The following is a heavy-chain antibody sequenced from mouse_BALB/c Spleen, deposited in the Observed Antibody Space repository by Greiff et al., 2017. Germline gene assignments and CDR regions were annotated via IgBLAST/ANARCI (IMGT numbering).Heavy chain of an antibody. CDR1: GYTFTSYW. Sequence: QVHVKQSGAELARPGASVKLSCKASGYTFTSYWMQWVKQRPGQGLEWIGAIYPGDGDTRYTQKFKGKATLTADKSSSTAYMQLSSLASEDSAVYYCARVGNYWYFDVWGAGTTVTVSS. CDR3: ARVGNYWYFDV. D-gene: IGHD2-1*01. J-gene: IGHJ1*01. CDR2: IYPGDGDT. V-gene: IGHV1-87*01.